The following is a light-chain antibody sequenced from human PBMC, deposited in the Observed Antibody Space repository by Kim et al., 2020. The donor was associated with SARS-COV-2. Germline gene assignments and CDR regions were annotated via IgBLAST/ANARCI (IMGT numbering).Light chain of an antibody. J-gene: IGKJ2*01. Sequence: GLASISCMASQSLQHAIALFYFYWYVKKPSQPPQLLLSLTCRRASVVPDRCRSSGSGTDFTLEISSVGTEDVGIYWCMQALRTPYTFGQGTKLEI. CDR1: QSLQHAIALFY. CDR3: MQALRTPYT. V-gene: IGKV2-28*01. CDR2: LTC.